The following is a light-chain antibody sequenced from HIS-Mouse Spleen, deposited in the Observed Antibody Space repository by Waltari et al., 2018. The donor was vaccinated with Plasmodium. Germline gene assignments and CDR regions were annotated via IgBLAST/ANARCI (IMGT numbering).Light chain of an antibody. CDR3: QQYKNWSFT. CDR2: GAS. CDR1: QSVSSN. Sequence: IVMTQSPATLSVSPGERATLSCRASQSVSSNLAWYQQKPGQAPRLLIYGASTRATGIPASFSGSGSGKEFTLTISSLQSEDFTVYYCQQYKNWSFTFGPGTKVDIK. J-gene: IGKJ3*01. V-gene: IGKV3-15*01.